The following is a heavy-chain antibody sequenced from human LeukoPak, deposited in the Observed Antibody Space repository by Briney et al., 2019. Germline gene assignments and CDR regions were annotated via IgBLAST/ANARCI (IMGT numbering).Heavy chain of an antibody. D-gene: IGHD6-13*01. J-gene: IGHJ3*02. Sequence: GGSLRLSCAASGFTLSSYAMHWVRQAPGKGLEWVAVISYDGSNKYYADSVKGRFTISRDNSKNTLYLQMNSLRAEDTAVYYCARRISGYSSSWNAFDIWGQGTMVTVSS. CDR1: GFTLSSYA. CDR3: ARRISGYSSSWNAFDI. CDR2: ISYDGSNK. V-gene: IGHV3-30*04.